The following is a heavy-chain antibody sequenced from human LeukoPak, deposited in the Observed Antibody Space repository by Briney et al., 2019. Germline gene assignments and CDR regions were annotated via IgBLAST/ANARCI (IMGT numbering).Heavy chain of an antibody. Sequence: SSETLSLTCSVSGYSVSGAYYWGWIRQPPGKGLEWIGTMYHSGNSYYNPSLQSRVTISVDTSKNQFSLKLISVTAADTAVYYCARFATGGLYYFDYWGQGTLVIVSS. CDR1: GYSVSGAYY. CDR2: MYHSGNS. D-gene: IGHD6-19*01. J-gene: IGHJ4*02. V-gene: IGHV4-38-2*01. CDR3: ARFATGGLYYFDY.